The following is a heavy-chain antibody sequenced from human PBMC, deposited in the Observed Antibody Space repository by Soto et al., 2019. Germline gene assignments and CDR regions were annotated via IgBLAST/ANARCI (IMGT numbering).Heavy chain of an antibody. CDR2: MNPNSGNT. Sequence: QVQLVQSGAEVKKPGASVKVSCKTSGYTFTSYDINWVRQATGHGLEWMGWMNPNSGNTGYAQNLQGRVTMTRNTSISTVYMELSSLRSDDTAVYYCARGRSTSWFSDYWGQGTLVTVSS. CDR1: GYTFTSYD. J-gene: IGHJ4*02. CDR3: ARGRSTSWFSDY. D-gene: IGHD6-13*01. V-gene: IGHV1-8*01.